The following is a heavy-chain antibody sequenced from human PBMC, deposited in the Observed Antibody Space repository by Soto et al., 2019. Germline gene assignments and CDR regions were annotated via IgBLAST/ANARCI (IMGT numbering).Heavy chain of an antibody. CDR3: ARERSDFWSGYIPFDP. J-gene: IGHJ5*02. CDR1: GYTCTSYG. D-gene: IGHD3-3*01. CDR2: ISAYNGNT. Sequence: QVQLVQSGAEVMKPGASVKVSCKASGYTCTSYGISWVRQAPGQGLEWMGWISAYNGNTNYAQKLQGRVTMTTDTSTSTAYMELRSLRSDDTAVYYCARERSDFWSGYIPFDPWGQGTLVTVSS. V-gene: IGHV1-18*01.